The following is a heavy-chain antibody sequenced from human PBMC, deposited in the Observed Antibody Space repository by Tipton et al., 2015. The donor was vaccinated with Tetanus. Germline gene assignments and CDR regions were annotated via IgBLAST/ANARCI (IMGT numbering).Heavy chain of an antibody. J-gene: IGHJ4*02. CDR3: ARLASYSNHLDA. V-gene: IGHV4-30-4*01. CDR2: IYYSDNS. CDR1: GGSFRSGDHY. Sequence: GLVKPSQTLSLTCTVSGGSFRSGDHYWSWIRQPPGKGLEWIGYIYYSDNSDYNPSLKSRVTLSVDTSNNQFSLKLNSVTAADTAVYYCARLASYSNHLDAWGQGALVTVSS. D-gene: IGHD4-11*01.